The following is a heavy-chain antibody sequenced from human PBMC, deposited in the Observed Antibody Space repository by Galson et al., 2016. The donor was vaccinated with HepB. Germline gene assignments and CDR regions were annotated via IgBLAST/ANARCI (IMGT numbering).Heavy chain of an antibody. J-gene: IGHJ4*02. CDR1: GDSISSSNW. D-gene: IGHD5-18*01. CDR3: ARDIGDSYGEDY. V-gene: IGHV4-4*02. Sequence: LSLTCAVSGDSISSSNWWSWVRQPPGKGLEWIGEIYHSGTTNYNPSLKSRVTISVDKSKNQFSLKLRSVTAADTAVYYCARDIGDSYGEDYWGQGTRVTVSS. CDR2: IYHSGTT.